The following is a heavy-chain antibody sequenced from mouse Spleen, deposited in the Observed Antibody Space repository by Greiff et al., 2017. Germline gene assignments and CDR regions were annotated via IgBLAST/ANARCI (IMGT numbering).Heavy chain of an antibody. V-gene: IGHV1-4*01. Sequence: VQLQQSGAELARPGASVKMSCKASGYTFTSYTMHWVKQRPGQGLEWIGYINPSSGYTKYNQKFKDKATLTADKSSSTAYMQLSSLTSEDSAVYYCARWEVPSMDYWGQGTSVTVSS. CDR2: INPSSGYT. D-gene: IGHD2-14*01. CDR1: GYTFTSYT. CDR3: ARWEVPSMDY. J-gene: IGHJ4*01.